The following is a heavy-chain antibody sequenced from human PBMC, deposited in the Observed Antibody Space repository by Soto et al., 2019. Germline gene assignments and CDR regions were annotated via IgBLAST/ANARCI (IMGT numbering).Heavy chain of an antibody. J-gene: IGHJ5*02. CDR3: ASGWMAAFDT. V-gene: IGHV4-59*11. Sequence: PSETLSLTCNVTGDSIKTHYWSWIRQPPGKGLEWIGYIYYSGSTLYNPSLKRRVTISVDTAKNQFSLSLNSLTAADTAVYYCASGWMAAFDTWGQGTLVTGSS. CDR2: IYYSGST. CDR1: GDSIKTHY. D-gene: IGHD2-2*03.